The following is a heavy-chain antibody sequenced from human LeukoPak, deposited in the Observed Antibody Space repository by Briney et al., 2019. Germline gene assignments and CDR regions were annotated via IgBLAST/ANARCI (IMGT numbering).Heavy chain of an antibody. CDR2: IRYDGSNK. Sequence: GGSLRLSCAASGFTFSSYGMHWVRQAPGKGLEWVVFIRYDGSNKHYADSVKGRFTISRDNSKNTLYLQMNSLRAEDTAVYYCAKDGRRRKTYYYGSGSYPEWGQGTLVTVSS. D-gene: IGHD3-10*01. CDR1: GFTFSSYG. CDR3: AKDGRRRKTYYYGSGSYPE. V-gene: IGHV3-30*02. J-gene: IGHJ4*02.